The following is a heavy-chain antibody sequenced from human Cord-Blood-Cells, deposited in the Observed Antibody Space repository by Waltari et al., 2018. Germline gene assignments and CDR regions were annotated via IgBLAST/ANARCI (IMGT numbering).Heavy chain of an antibody. CDR1: GGSISSYY. CDR3: ARAQYSSSWYPHWFDP. J-gene: IGHJ5*02. CDR2: IYYSGST. V-gene: IGHV4-59*01. D-gene: IGHD6-13*01. Sequence: QVQLQESGPGLVKPSETLSLTCTVSGGSISSYYWSWIRQPPGKGLEWIGYIYYSGSTNYNPSLKSRVTISVDTSKNQFSRKLSSVTAADTAVYYCARAQYSSSWYPHWFDPWGQGTLVTVSS.